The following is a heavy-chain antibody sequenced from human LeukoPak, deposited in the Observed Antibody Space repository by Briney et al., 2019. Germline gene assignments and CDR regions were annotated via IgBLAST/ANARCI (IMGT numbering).Heavy chain of an antibody. D-gene: IGHD3-22*01. CDR3: ARDAPPYYYDSSGYYYTEPAFDY. CDR1: GFTFDDYA. CDR2: ISWNSGSI. V-gene: IGHV3-9*01. J-gene: IGHJ4*02. Sequence: GGSLRLSCSASGFTFDDYAMHWVRQAPGKGLEWVSGISWNSGSIGYADSVKGRFTISRDNAKSSLYLQMNSLRAEDTAVYYCARDAPPYYYDSSGYYYTEPAFDYWGQGTLVTVSS.